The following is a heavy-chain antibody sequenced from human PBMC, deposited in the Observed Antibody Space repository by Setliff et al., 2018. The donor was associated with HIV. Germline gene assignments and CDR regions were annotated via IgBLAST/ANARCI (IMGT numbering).Heavy chain of an antibody. CDR2: VSPHGGYT. V-gene: IGHV1-2*02. J-gene: IGHJ6*03. D-gene: IGHD4-4*01. Sequence: ASVKVSCKASGFTFTEYYIHWVRQAPGQGLEWMGWVSPHGGYTPYAKKFQGRVIITADESTSTVYMEVSGLRFEDTAGYFCAKDGPTVIEGSYMDVWGKGTTVTVSS. CDR1: GFTFTEYY. CDR3: AKDGPTVIEGSYMDV.